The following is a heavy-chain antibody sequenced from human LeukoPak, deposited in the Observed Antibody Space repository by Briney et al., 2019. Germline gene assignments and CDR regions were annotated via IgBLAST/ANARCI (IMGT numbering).Heavy chain of an antibody. CDR2: IYPGDSDT. CDR1: GYNFTNYW. CDR3: ARRYCSGGSCYYDDY. J-gene: IGHJ4*02. V-gene: IGHV5-51*01. Sequence: GESLQISCKGSGYNFTNYWIGWVRQVPGKGLEWMGIIYPGDSDTRYSPSFQGQVTISADKSISTAYLQWSSLKASDSAIYYCARRYCSGGSCYYDDYWGQGTLVTVSS. D-gene: IGHD2-15*01.